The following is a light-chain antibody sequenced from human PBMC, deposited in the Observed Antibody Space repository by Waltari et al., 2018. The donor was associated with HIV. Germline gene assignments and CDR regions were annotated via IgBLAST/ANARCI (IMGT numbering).Light chain of an antibody. J-gene: IGKJ1*01. V-gene: IGKV3-20*01. CDR2: GAS. CDR3: QHFGSSLRT. Sequence: EIVLTQSPGTLSLSPGERATLSCRASQSVSSNYLAWYQQKPGQAPRLLIYGASSRATGIPDRFSGSGSGTDFTLTISRLEPEEFAVYYCQHFGSSLRTFGQGTKVEIK. CDR1: QSVSSNY.